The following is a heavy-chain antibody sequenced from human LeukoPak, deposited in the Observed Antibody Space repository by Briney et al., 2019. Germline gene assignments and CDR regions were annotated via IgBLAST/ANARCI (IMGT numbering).Heavy chain of an antibody. CDR1: GFTLSTSGVG. CDR2: IYWDDDK. V-gene: IGHV2-5*02. CDR3: AHRRDNWNLDWFDP. D-gene: IGHD1-20*01. Sequence: GPTLVKPTQTLTLTCTFSGFTLSTSGVGVGWIRQPPGKALEWLALIYWDDDKRYSPSLKSRLTITKDTSKNQVVLTMTNMDPVDTATYYCAHRRDNWNLDWFDPWGQGTLVTVSS. J-gene: IGHJ5*02.